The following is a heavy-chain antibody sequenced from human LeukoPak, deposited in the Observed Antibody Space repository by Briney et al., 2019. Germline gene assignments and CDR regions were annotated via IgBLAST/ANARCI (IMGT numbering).Heavy chain of an antibody. V-gene: IGHV3-23*01. CDR2: ISGSGGST. D-gene: IGHD3-22*01. CDR1: GFTFSSYA. Sequence: GGSLRLSCAASGFTFSSYAMRWVRQAPGKGLEWVSAISGSGGSTYYADSVKGRFTISRDNSKNTLYLQMNSLGAEDTAVYYCAKGGWDYYDSSGQLDYWGQGTLVTVSS. CDR3: AKGGWDYYDSSGQLDY. J-gene: IGHJ4*02.